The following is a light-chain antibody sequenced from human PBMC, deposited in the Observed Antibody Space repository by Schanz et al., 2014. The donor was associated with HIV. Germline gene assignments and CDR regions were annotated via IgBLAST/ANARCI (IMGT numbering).Light chain of an antibody. V-gene: IGLV2-8*01. Sequence: QSALTQPASVSGSPGQSITISCTGTSSDVGGYNYVSWCQQHPGKAPQLLIYEVTKRPLGVPNRFSGSKSGNTASLTVSGLQAEDEADYYCSSYAGRYNYFVFGTGTKLTVL. CDR2: EVT. CDR3: SSYAGRYNYFV. J-gene: IGLJ1*01. CDR1: SSDVGGYNY.